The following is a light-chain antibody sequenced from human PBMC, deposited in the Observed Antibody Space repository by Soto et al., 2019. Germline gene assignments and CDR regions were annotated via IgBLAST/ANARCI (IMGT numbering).Light chain of an antibody. CDR3: QQYHRLMYT. CDR1: QSVSNW. V-gene: IGKV1-5*01. J-gene: IGKJ2*01. CDR2: ETS. Sequence: DIQMTQSPSTLSASVGDRFTISCRASQSVSNWLAWYQQKPGKAPTLLIFETSSLEVGVPSRFSGSGSGTEFTLTISGLQPDDFATYYCQQYHRLMYTFGQGTKLEI.